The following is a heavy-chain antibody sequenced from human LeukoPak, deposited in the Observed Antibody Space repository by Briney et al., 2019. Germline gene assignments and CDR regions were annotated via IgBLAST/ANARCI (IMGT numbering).Heavy chain of an antibody. J-gene: IGHJ3*02. D-gene: IGHD2-15*01. CDR2: IIPIFGRA. Sequence: SVKVSCKASGGTFSSYAISWVRQAPGQGLEWMGGIIPIFGRANYAQKFQGRVTITTDESTSTAYMELSSLRSEDTAVYYCARSETQDIVVVVDAFDIWGQGTMVTVSS. CDR3: ARSETQDIVVVVDAFDI. CDR1: GGTFSSYA. V-gene: IGHV1-69*05.